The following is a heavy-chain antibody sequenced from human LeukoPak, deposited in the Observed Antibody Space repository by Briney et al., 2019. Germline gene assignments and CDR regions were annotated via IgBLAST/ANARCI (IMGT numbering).Heavy chain of an antibody. CDR1: GGSISSGGYS. D-gene: IGHD2-21*01. CDR3: AREVRFRHYYFDY. Sequence: PSQTLSLTCAVSGGSISSGGYSWSWIRQPPGKGLEWIGYIYHSGSTYYNPSLKSRVTISVDRSKNQFSLKLSSVTAADTAVYYCAREVRFRHYYFDYWGQGTLVTVSS. V-gene: IGHV4-30-2*01. CDR2: IYHSGST. J-gene: IGHJ4*02.